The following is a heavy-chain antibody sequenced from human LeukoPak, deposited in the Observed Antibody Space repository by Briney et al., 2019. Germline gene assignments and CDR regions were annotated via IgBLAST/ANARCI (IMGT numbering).Heavy chain of an antibody. CDR3: AAVSVDYGDSSFDF. J-gene: IGHJ4*02. CDR1: GFTFSNAW. D-gene: IGHD4-17*01. V-gene: IGHV3-15*01. Sequence: GGSLRLSCAASGFTFSNAWMSWVRQPPGKGLEWVGRIKSKADGGTTDYAEPVKGRVTISRDDSKSTLYLQMNSLKTEDTALYYCAAVSVDYGDSSFDFWGRGTLVTVSS. CDR2: IKSKADGGTT.